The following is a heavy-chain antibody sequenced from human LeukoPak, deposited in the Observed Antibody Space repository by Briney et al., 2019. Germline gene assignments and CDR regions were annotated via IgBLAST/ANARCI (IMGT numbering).Heavy chain of an antibody. CDR2: ISVYNGNA. CDR1: GYTFTNYG. J-gene: IGHJ4*02. V-gene: IGHV1-18*01. Sequence: ASVKVSCKASGYTFTNYGISWVRQAPGQGLEWMGWISVYNGNANYVQKFQGSVTMTTDTSTSTAYMELRSLRSDDTAVYYCARGGVSNSWYRTPDYWGQGTLVTVSS. CDR3: ARGGVSNSWYRTPDY. D-gene: IGHD6-13*01.